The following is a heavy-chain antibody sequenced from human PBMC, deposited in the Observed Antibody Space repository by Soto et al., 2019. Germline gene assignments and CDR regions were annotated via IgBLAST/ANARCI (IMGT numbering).Heavy chain of an antibody. Sequence: QVQLQESGPGLVKPSETLSLTCSVSHGCLSPDYWSWIRQPPAKGLQWIGYIYHFGTTNYNPSLKSRVTISVDTSKNQLSLKLTSVTAADTAVYYCARGGRYRYGLDVWGQGTTVTVSS. CDR3: ARGGRYRYGLDV. D-gene: IGHD3-9*01. CDR2: IYHFGTT. J-gene: IGHJ6*02. CDR1: HGCLSPDY. V-gene: IGHV4-59*01.